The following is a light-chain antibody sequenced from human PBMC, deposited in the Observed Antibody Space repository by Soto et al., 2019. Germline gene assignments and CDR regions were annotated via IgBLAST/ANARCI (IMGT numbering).Light chain of an antibody. Sequence: QSALTQPPSASGSPGQSVTISCTGTSSDVGRYNYVSWYQQHPGKAPKLMIYEVSKRPSGVPDRFSASRSGNTASLTVSGLQAEDEADYYCSSYAGSNKLVFGGGTKLTVL. CDR3: SSYAGSNKLV. CDR1: SSDVGRYNY. J-gene: IGLJ2*01. CDR2: EVS. V-gene: IGLV2-8*01.